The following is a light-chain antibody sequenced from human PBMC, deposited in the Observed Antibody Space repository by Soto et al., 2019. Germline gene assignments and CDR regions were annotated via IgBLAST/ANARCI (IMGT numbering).Light chain of an antibody. V-gene: IGLV1-40*01. CDR3: QSYDSSLSAWV. Sequence: QSVLTQPPSVSGAPGQRVTISCTGSTSNIGASYAVHWYQHLPGTPPKVLIYDNTNRPSGAPDRFSGSKSGTSAALAITGLQAEDEADYYCQSYDSSLSAWVFGGGTKLTVL. J-gene: IGLJ3*02. CDR1: TSNIGASYA. CDR2: DNT.